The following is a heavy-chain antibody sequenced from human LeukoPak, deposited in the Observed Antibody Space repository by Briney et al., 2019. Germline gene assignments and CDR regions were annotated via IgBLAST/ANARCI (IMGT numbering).Heavy chain of an antibody. Sequence: GGSLRLSCTASGFSVSSYYMTWVRQAPGKGLEGVSVIYAGGSTYYADSVKGRFTISRDNSNNTLYLQMNSLRAEDTAMYYCAREWGSSGWYVSYMDVWGKGTTVTVSS. V-gene: IGHV3-53*01. J-gene: IGHJ6*03. CDR3: AREWGSSGWYVSYMDV. CDR1: GFSVSSYY. CDR2: IYAGGST. D-gene: IGHD6-19*01.